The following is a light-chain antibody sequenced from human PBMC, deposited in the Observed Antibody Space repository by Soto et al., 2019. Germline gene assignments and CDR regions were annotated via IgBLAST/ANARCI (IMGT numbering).Light chain of an antibody. CDR1: QSVTSNY. J-gene: IGKJ2*01. Sequence: EIVLTQSPGTLSLSPGERATLSCRASQSVTSNYLAWYQHKPGQAPRLLIYGASSRATGIPDRISGSGSGTDFTLTISRLEPEDFAVYYCQQYDNSPRVTLGQGTKLEIK. CDR3: QQYDNSPRVT. CDR2: GAS. V-gene: IGKV3-20*01.